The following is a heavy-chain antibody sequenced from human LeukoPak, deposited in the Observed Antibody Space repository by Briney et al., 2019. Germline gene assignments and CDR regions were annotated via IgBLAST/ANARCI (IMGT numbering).Heavy chain of an antibody. Sequence: SETLSLTCTVSGGSISGYFWTWIRQPAGKGQEWIGRIYSSGSNNYNPSLKSRVTMSLDTSKNHFSLNLTSVTAADTAVYYCAREPTSGREPTSGRPLDYWGQGTLVTVSS. CDR3: AREPTSGREPTSGRPLDY. CDR2: IYSSGSN. V-gene: IGHV4-4*07. CDR1: GGSISGYF. D-gene: IGHD5-12*01. J-gene: IGHJ4*02.